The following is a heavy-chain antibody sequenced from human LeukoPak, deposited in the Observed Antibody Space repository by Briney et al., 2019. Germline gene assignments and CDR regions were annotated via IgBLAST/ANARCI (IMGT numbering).Heavy chain of an antibody. Sequence: GASVKVSCKASGGTFSSYAISWVRQAPGQGLEWMGRIIPILGIANYAQKFQGRVTITADKSTSTAYMELSSLRSEDTAVYYCARAYYDSSGYYYYYGMDVWGQGTTVTVSS. J-gene: IGHJ6*02. CDR3: ARAYYDSSGYYYYYGMDV. V-gene: IGHV1-69*04. D-gene: IGHD3-22*01. CDR2: IIPILGIA. CDR1: GGTFSSYA.